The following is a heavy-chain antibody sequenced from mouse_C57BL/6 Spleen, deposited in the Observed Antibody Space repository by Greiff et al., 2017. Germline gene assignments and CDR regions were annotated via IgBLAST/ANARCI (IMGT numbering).Heavy chain of an antibody. CDR2: INPNNGGT. V-gene: IGHV1-22*01. CDR1: GYTFTDYN. Sequence: EVQLVESGPELVKPGASVKMSCKASGYTFTDYNMHWVKQSHGKSLEWIGYINPNNGGTSYNQKFKGKATLTVNKSSSTAYMELRSLTSEDSAVYYCARSYYYGSRGGYFDVWGTGTTVTVSS. J-gene: IGHJ1*03. CDR3: ARSYYYGSRGGYFDV. D-gene: IGHD1-1*01.